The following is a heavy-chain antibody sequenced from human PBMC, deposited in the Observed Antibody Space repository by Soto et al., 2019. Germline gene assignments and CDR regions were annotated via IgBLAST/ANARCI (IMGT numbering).Heavy chain of an antibody. CDR3: ARGCSGGTNCFYFDF. V-gene: IGHV3-30*03. D-gene: IGHD6-13*01. Sequence: QVQLVESGGGVVQPGRSLRLSCAASGFTFGNFGIHWVRQAPGKGLEWVADISSDGSRKFYADSVKGRFTISRDNSKNTVYLQMNSLRTEDTAVYFCARGCSGGTNCFYFDFWGQGILVTVSS. CDR1: GFTFGNFG. J-gene: IGHJ4*02. CDR2: ISSDGSRK.